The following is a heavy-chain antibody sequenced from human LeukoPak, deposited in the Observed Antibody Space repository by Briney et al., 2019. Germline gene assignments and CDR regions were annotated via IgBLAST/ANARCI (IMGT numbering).Heavy chain of an antibody. CDR2: IYPGDSDT. V-gene: IGHV5-51*01. J-gene: IGHJ6*04. CDR3: ARHTNSYYYDSSGYYFSLDV. CDR1: YW. D-gene: IGHD3-22*01. Sequence: YWSWIRQHPGKGLEWMGIIYPGDSDTRYSPSFQGQVTISADKSISTAYLQWSSLKASDTAMYYCARHTNSYYYDSSGYYFSLDVWGKGTTVTVSS.